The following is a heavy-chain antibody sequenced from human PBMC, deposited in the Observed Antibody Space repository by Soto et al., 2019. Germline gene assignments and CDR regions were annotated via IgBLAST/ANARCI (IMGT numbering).Heavy chain of an antibody. CDR2: TSYDGTEK. CDR3: ARDMHAGFTHYFDP. D-gene: IGHD1-26*01. Sequence: PGGSLRLSCAASGFIFSTYGMHWVRQAPGKGLEWVAVTSYDGTEKYYAESVKGRFTISKDNSNDTLYLQMNSLRPGDTAVYYCARDMHAGFTHYFDPWGQETLVTVSS. V-gene: IGHV3-30*03. CDR1: GFIFSTYG. J-gene: IGHJ5*02.